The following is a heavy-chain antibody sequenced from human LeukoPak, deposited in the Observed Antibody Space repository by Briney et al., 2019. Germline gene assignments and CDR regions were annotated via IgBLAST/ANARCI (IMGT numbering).Heavy chain of an antibody. CDR1: GDSISTYY. D-gene: IGHD6-19*01. Sequence: TPSETLPLTCSVSGDSISTYYWSWIRQPAGKGLEWIAQIHTSGSTNFNPSLKSRVTISMDTPNNQLSLMMSSVTAADTAIYYCAGRGLSTGWTFDYWGHGTLVTVSS. CDR2: IHTSGST. CDR3: AGRGLSTGWTFDY. J-gene: IGHJ4*01. V-gene: IGHV4-4*07.